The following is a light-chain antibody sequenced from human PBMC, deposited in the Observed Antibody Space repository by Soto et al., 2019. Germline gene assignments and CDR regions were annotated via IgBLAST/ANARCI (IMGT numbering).Light chain of an antibody. CDR1: QSVGSSY. Sequence: EVVLTQSPGTLSLSPGERATLSCRASQSVGSSYLAWYQQKPGQAPRVLIYGTSSRATGIPDRFSGSRSGTDFTLTISRLEPEDFAVYYCQQYTTSSWTFGQGTKVEIE. V-gene: IGKV3-20*01. CDR3: QQYTTSSWT. J-gene: IGKJ1*01. CDR2: GTS.